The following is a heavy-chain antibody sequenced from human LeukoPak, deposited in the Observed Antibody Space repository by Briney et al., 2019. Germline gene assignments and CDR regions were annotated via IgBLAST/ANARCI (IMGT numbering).Heavy chain of an antibody. CDR2: IYTSGST. J-gene: IGHJ5*02. Sequence: SETLSLTCTVSGGSISSYYWSWIRQPAGKGLEWIGRIYTSGSTNYNPSLKSRVTMPVDTSKNQFSLKLSSVTAADTAVYYCAREDNIVVVPAAYNWFDPWGQGTLVTVSS. D-gene: IGHD2-2*01. V-gene: IGHV4-4*07. CDR3: AREDNIVVVPAAYNWFDP. CDR1: GGSISSYY.